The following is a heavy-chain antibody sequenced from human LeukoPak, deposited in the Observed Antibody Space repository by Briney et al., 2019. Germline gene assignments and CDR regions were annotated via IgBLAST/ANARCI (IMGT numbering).Heavy chain of an antibody. J-gene: IGHJ4*02. Sequence: GGSLRLSCAASGFTFDDYAMHWVRQAPGKGLEWVSGISWNSGSIGYADSVKGRFTISRDNAKNSLYLQMNSLRAEDTALYYCAKETSWSIDYCGQGTLVTVSS. D-gene: IGHD1-1*01. CDR2: ISWNSGSI. CDR3: AKETSWSIDY. V-gene: IGHV3-9*01. CDR1: GFTFDDYA.